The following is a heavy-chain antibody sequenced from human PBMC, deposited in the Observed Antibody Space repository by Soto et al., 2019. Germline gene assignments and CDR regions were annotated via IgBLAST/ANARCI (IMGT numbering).Heavy chain of an antibody. J-gene: IGHJ4*02. CDR2: LVPQFGTP. V-gene: IGHV1-69*01. Sequence: QVQLVQSGAEVKKPGTSVKVSCLASRGTFNTYAINWVRQAPGHGLEWLGALVPQFGTPNYAQKFQDRVTIVADESTNTTSMELRGLTSDDTAVYYCARQNLATPMVSFDVWGQGTLVTVSS. CDR1: RGTFNTYA. D-gene: IGHD5-18*01. CDR3: ARQNLATPMVSFDV.